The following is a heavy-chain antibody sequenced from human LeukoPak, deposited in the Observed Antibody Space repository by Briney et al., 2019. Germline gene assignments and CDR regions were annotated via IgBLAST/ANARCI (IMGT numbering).Heavy chain of an antibody. D-gene: IGHD6-19*01. J-gene: IGHJ4*02. CDR1: GFTFSSYS. CDR2: ISSSSSTI. CDR3: IVLAVTATLGFDY. V-gene: IGHV3-48*01. Sequence: GGSLRLSCAASGFTFSSYSMNWVRQAPGKGLEWVPYISSSSSTIYYADSVKGRFTISRDNAKNSLYLQMNSLRAEDTAVYYCIVLAVTATLGFDYWGQGTLVTVSS.